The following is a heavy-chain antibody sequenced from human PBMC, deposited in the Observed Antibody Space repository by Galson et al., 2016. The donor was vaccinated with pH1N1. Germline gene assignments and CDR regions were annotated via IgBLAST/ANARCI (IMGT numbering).Heavy chain of an antibody. Sequence: ETLSLTCTVSDGSISSHYWSWLRQSPGKGLKWIAYIYYTGSTKYNPSLKSRVTISVDTSKKQFFLKLSSVTAADTAVYYCARMAVAGVLSLYAFDVWGHGTLVTVPS. CDR1: DGSISSHY. V-gene: IGHV4-59*11. CDR3: ARMAVAGVLSLYAFDV. J-gene: IGHJ3*01. D-gene: IGHD6-19*01. CDR2: IYYTGST.